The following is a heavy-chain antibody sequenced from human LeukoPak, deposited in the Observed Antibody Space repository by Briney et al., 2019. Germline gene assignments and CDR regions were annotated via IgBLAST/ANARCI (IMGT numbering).Heavy chain of an antibody. V-gene: IGHV4-59*01. D-gene: IGHD6-13*01. CDR1: GGSISSYY. CDR2: IYYSGST. J-gene: IGHJ6*02. Sequence: PSETLSLTCTVSGGSISSYYWSWIRQPPGKGLEGIGYIYYSGSTNYNPSLKSRVTISVDTSKNQFSLKLSSVTAADTAVYYCARARIAAAGNNYYYGMDVWGQGTTVTVSS. CDR3: ARARIAAAGNNYYYGMDV.